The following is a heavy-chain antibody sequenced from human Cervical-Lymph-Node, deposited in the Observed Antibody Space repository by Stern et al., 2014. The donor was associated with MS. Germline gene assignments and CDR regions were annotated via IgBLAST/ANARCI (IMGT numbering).Heavy chain of an antibody. V-gene: IGHV1-2*06. CDR1: GYTFTDYC. Sequence: DQLVESGAEVKRPGDSVKVSCKASGYTFTDYCLHWVRQAPGQGLEWMGRINPNSGDSRSTQRFQGRVTMTWDASISTAYMELSRLRSDDTAVYYCARDGPETQYSSGWLYWFDPWGQGTLVTVSS. CDR2: INPNSGDS. D-gene: IGHD6-19*01. J-gene: IGHJ5*02. CDR3: ARDGPETQYSSGWLYWFDP.